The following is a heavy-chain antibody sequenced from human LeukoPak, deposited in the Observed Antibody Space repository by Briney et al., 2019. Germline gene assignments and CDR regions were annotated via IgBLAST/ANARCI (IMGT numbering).Heavy chain of an antibody. Sequence: SETLSLTCTVSGGSISSYYWSWIRQPPGKGLEWLGYIYYSGSTNYNPSLKSRVTISVDTSKNQFSLKLSSVTAADTAVYYCATTYGDYAFDYWGQGTLVTVSS. CDR3: ATTYGDYAFDY. V-gene: IGHV4-59*01. J-gene: IGHJ4*02. D-gene: IGHD4-17*01. CDR2: IYYSGST. CDR1: GGSISSYY.